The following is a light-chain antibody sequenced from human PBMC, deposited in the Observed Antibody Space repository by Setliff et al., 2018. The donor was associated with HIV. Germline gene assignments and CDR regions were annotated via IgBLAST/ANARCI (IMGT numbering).Light chain of an antibody. V-gene: IGLV2-14*01. CDR1: SSDVGGYNY. Sequence: SVLTQPASVSGSPGQSITISCTGTSSDVGGYNYVSWYQQHPGKAPKIMIYEVSNRPSGVSNRFSGSKSGNTASLTISGLQAEDEADYYCSSYTSSSTPYVFGTGTKVTVL. J-gene: IGLJ1*01. CDR2: EVS. CDR3: SSYTSSSTPYV.